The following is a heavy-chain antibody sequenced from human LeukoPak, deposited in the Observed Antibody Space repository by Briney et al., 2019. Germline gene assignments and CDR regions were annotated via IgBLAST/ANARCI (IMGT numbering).Heavy chain of an antibody. CDR1: GGPISSGGYS. Sequence: PSETLSLTCAVSGGPISSGGYSWSWIRQPPGKGLEWIGYIYYSGSTYYNPSLKSRVTISVDTSKNQFSLKLSSVTAADTAVYYCASTSSSWYRYDYWGQGTLVTVSS. CDR2: IYYSGST. CDR3: ASTSSSWYRYDY. J-gene: IGHJ4*02. D-gene: IGHD6-13*01. V-gene: IGHV4-31*11.